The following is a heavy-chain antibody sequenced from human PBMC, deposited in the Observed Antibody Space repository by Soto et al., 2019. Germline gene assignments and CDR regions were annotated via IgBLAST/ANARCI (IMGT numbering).Heavy chain of an antibody. D-gene: IGHD2-15*01. V-gene: IGHV1-18*01. CDR1: GYTFTSYG. CDR3: ARDRCSGGSCYSGGYFDY. Sequence: QVQLVQSVAEVKKPGASVKVSCKASGYTFTSYGIIWVRQAPGQGLEWMGWISAYNGNTNYAQKLQGRVTMTTDTSTSTAYMELRSLRSDDTAVYYCARDRCSGGSCYSGGYFDYWGQGTLVTVSS. CDR2: ISAYNGNT. J-gene: IGHJ4*02.